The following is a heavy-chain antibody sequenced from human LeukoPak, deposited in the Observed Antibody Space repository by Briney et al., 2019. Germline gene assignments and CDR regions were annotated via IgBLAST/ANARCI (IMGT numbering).Heavy chain of an antibody. J-gene: IGHJ4*02. CDR2: IYYGGST. CDR3: ARADGGYYDSSAYFYFGFDF. D-gene: IGHD3-22*01. V-gene: IGHV4-39*01. Sequence: KPSETLSLTCTVSGGSISSSSYYWGWIRQPPGKGLEWIGSIYYGGSTYFNPSLKSRVTISVDTSKNQFSLKLSSVTAADTAVYYCARADGGYYDSSAYFYFGFDFWGQGTLVTVSS. CDR1: GGSISSSSYY.